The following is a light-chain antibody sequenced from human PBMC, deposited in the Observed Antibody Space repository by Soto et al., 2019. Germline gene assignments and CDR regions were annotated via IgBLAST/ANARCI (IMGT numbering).Light chain of an antibody. V-gene: IGKV3-20*01. CDR1: QSVSSSY. Sequence: EIVFTQSPGTLSLSPWERASLSCRASQSVSSSYLAWYQQIPGQAPRLLINDASRRATGIPDRFSGSGSGTDFTLTISRLEPEDFAVYYCQQYGSSPPTFGQGTKVDIK. CDR2: DAS. CDR3: QQYGSSPPT. J-gene: IGKJ1*01.